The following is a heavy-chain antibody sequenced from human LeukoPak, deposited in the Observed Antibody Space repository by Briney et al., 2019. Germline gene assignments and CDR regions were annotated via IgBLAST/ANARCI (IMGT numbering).Heavy chain of an antibody. Sequence: GGSLRLSCAASGFTFSSYGMSWVRQAPGKGLEWVSTISGSGDNTYYADSVKGRFTISRDNSKNTLYLQMNSLRAEDTAVYYCARDCNDCSGGSCYSGYGMDVWGQGTTVTVSS. CDR1: GFTFSSYG. CDR3: ARDCNDCSGGSCYSGYGMDV. V-gene: IGHV3-23*01. J-gene: IGHJ6*02. D-gene: IGHD2-15*01. CDR2: ISGSGDNT.